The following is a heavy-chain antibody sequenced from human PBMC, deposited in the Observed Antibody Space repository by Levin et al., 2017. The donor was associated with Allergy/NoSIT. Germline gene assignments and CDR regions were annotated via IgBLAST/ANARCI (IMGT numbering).Heavy chain of an antibody. CDR2: IIPILGTP. D-gene: IGHD2-2*01. CDR1: GGTFSSYA. J-gene: IGHJ4*02. Sequence: AASVKVSCKASGGTFSSYAISWVRQAPGQGLEWMGSIIPILGTPNYAQKFQGRFTITADEPTSTAYMEVSSLRSEDTAVYYCSRLPSETSAREYWGQGNLVTGSA. V-gene: IGHV1-69*11. CDR3: SRLPSETSAREY.